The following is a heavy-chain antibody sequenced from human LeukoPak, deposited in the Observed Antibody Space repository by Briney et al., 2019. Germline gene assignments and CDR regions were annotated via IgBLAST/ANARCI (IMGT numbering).Heavy chain of an antibody. D-gene: IGHD5-18*01. Sequence: TSETLSLTCAVYGGSFSGYYWSWIRQPPGKGLEWIGEINHSGSTNYNPSLKSRVTISVDTSKNQFSLKLSSVAAADTAVYYCARDRQLWLSVAYFDYWGQGTLVTVSS. V-gene: IGHV4-34*01. CDR3: ARDRQLWLSVAYFDY. CDR1: GGSFSGYY. J-gene: IGHJ4*02. CDR2: INHSGST.